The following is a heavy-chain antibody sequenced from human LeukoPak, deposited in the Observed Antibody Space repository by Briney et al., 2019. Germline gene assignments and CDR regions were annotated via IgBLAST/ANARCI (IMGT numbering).Heavy chain of an antibody. V-gene: IGHV3-72*01. CDR3: ARRYCIGGNCRYSDY. CDR1: GFIFSDHY. Sequence: GGSLRLSCGASGFIFSDHYMDWVRQAPGKGLEWVGRTTNKAHSYTTEYAASVKGRFTISRDDSKNSLYLQMNSLKTEDTAVYYCARRYCIGGNCRYSDYWGQGTLVTVSS. J-gene: IGHJ4*02. CDR2: TTNKAHSYTT. D-gene: IGHD2-15*01.